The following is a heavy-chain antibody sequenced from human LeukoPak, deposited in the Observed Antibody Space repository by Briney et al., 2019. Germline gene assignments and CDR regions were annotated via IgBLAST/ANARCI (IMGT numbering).Heavy chain of an antibody. Sequence: GGSLRLSCAASGFTFSSYGMHWVRQAPGKGLEWVSFIRYDGSNEYYAGSVKGRFTISRDNSKNTLYVQMNSLRVEDTAVYYCAKGSEYSSGWYSYFQHWGQGTLVTVSS. V-gene: IGHV3-30*02. CDR2: IRYDGSNE. J-gene: IGHJ1*01. D-gene: IGHD6-19*01. CDR1: GFTFSSYG. CDR3: AKGSEYSSGWYSYFQH.